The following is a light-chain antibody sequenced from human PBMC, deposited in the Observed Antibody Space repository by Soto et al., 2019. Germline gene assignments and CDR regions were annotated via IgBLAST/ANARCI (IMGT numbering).Light chain of an antibody. J-gene: IGKJ1*01. CDR2: LGS. CDR1: QSLLHSNGYNY. CDR3: MQPLQSWT. V-gene: IGKV2-28*01. Sequence: DMVMTQSPLSLPVTPGDPASMSCRSSQSLLHSNGYNYLDWYLQKPGQSPQLLIYLGSNRASGVPDRFSGSGSGTDFTLRISRVEAEDVGVYYCMQPLQSWTFGQGTKVDIK.